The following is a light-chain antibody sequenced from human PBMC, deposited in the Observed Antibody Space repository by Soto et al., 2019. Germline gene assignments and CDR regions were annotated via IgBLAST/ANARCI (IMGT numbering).Light chain of an antibody. V-gene: IGKV1-39*01. CDR1: HSIVTY. CDR2: AAS. J-gene: IGKJ1*01. CDR3: QQSYSTPPWT. Sequence: DIRMSQSPSSVSASVGDRVTITCRSSHSIVTYLNWYLQKPGKAPKLLIYAASNLQSGVPSRFSGSGSGTDFTLTISSLQPEDFATYFCQQSYSTPPWTFGQGTKVDIK.